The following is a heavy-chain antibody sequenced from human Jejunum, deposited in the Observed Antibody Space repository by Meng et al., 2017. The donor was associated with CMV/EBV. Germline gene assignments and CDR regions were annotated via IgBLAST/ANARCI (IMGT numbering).Heavy chain of an antibody. V-gene: IGHV3-74*01. CDR1: GFNFRNYW. J-gene: IGHJ4*02. Sequence: GHVVESGGGLVQPGGSLRLLCAASGFNFRNYWMHWVRQEPGKGPLWVSRITDDGTTNYADFVQGRFTISRDNAKNTVYLQMNSLRAEDTGIYYCTGLDYWGQGTLVTVSS. CDR3: TGLDY. CDR2: ITDDGTT.